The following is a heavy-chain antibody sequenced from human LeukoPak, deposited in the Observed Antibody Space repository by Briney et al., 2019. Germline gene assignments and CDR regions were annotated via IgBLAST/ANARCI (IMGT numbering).Heavy chain of an antibody. V-gene: IGHV3-21*01. D-gene: IGHD6-13*01. CDR1: GFTFSSYA. CDR2: ISSSSSYI. CDR3: ARDYSSSWYSYYYYYMDV. Sequence: GGSLRLSCAASGFTFSSYAMSWVRQAPGKGLEWVSSISSSSSYIYYADSVKGRFTISRDNAKNSLYLQMNSLRAEDTAVYYCARDYSSSWYSYYYYYMDVWGKGTTVTISS. J-gene: IGHJ6*03.